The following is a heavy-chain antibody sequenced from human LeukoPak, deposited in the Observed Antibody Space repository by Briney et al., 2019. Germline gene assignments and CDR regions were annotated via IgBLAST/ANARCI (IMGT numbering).Heavy chain of an antibody. V-gene: IGHV3-49*04. CDR3: TRAVFDYDSSGYRFDY. J-gene: IGHJ4*02. CDR2: IRSKAYGGTT. D-gene: IGHD3-22*01. Sequence: GGSLRLSCTASGFTFGDYAMSWVRQAPGKGLEWGGFIRSKAYGGTTEYAASVKGRFTISRDDSKRIAYLQMNSLKTEDTAVYYCTRAVFDYDSSGYRFDYWGQGTLVTVSS. CDR1: GFTFGDYA.